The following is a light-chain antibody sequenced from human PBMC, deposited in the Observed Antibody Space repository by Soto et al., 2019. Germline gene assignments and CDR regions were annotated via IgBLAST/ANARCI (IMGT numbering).Light chain of an antibody. V-gene: IGKV3-20*01. J-gene: IGKJ1*01. CDR1: QSVSTN. CDR3: QQYGSSPPWT. Sequence: VMTQSPATLSVSPGERATLSCRASQSVSTNLAWYQQRPGQAPRLIIYGASNRATGIPDRFSGSGSGTDFTLTISRLEPEDFAVYYCQQYGSSPPWTFGQGTKVDIK. CDR2: GAS.